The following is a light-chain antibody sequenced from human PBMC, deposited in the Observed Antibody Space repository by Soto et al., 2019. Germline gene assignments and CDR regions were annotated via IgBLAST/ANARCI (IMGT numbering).Light chain of an antibody. Sequence: QSALTQPPSASGSPGQSVTISCTGSNVGEYDYVSWYQQHPGKAPTLMIHEVTKRPSGVPDRFSGSKSGNTASLTVSGLQAEDEADYYCSSFAGSNIWVFGGGTKVTVL. J-gene: IGLJ3*02. CDR1: NVGEYDY. CDR2: EVT. V-gene: IGLV2-8*01. CDR3: SSFAGSNIWV.